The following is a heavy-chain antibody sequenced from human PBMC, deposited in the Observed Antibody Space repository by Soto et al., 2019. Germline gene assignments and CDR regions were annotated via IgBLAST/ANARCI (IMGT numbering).Heavy chain of an antibody. Sequence: PSETLSLTCAVHGGSFSGFYWTWIRQPPGKGLEWIREINHSGSSNYNPPLKSRVTMSLDTSRNQFSLSLNSVTAADTAVYYCARMAGPWYFDLWGRGTLVTVSS. J-gene: IGHJ2*01. CDR3: ARMAGPWYFDL. V-gene: IGHV4-34*01. CDR1: GGSFSGFY. CDR2: INHSGSS.